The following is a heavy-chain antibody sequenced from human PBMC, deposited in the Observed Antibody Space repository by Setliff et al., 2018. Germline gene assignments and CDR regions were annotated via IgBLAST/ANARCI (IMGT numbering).Heavy chain of an antibody. CDR3: ARFPIAVAGTSYFDY. D-gene: IGHD6-19*01. Sequence: GGSLRLSCVTSGFTFSSYEMNWVRQAPGKGLEWVSYISTSGNTIYYTDSVKGRFTISRDNAKNSLYLQMNSLRAEDTAVYYCARFPIAVAGTSYFDYWGQGTLVTVS. V-gene: IGHV3-48*03. J-gene: IGHJ4*02. CDR1: GFTFSSYE. CDR2: ISTSGNTI.